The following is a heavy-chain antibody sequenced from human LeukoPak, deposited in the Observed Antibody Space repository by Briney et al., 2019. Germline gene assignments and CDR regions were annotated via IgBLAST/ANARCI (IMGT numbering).Heavy chain of an antibody. Sequence: GGSLRLSCAASGFTFSSYWMSWVRQAPGKGLEWVANIKQDGSEKYYVDSVKGRFTISRDNAKNSLYLQMNSLRAEDTAVYYCARLFADIVVVVAATPGPGGSKEDYWGQGTLVTVSS. J-gene: IGHJ4*02. D-gene: IGHD2-15*01. CDR3: ARLFADIVVVVAATPGPGGSKEDY. CDR2: IKQDGSEK. V-gene: IGHV3-7*01. CDR1: GFTFSSYW.